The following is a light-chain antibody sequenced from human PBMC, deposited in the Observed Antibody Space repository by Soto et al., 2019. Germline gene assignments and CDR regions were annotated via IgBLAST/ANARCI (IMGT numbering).Light chain of an antibody. CDR2: GAS. V-gene: IGKV3-15*01. CDR1: QSVSSN. CDR3: QQYNNWPLT. J-gene: IGKJ4*01. Sequence: EIVMTQSPATLSVSPGERATLSCRASQSVSSNLAWYQQKPGQAPRLLIYGASTRATGIPARFSGSGSGTEFTLTIGSLHSEDFAVYYCQQYNNWPLTFGGGTKVEIK.